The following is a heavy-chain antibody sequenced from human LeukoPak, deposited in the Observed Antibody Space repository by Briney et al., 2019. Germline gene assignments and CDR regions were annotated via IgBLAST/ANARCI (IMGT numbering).Heavy chain of an antibody. CDR3: ARGGDGGKKGNWFDP. J-gene: IGHJ5*02. V-gene: IGHV3-21*01. D-gene: IGHD4-23*01. CDR1: GFTFGSYS. CDR2: ISSSSSYI. Sequence: GGSLRLSCAASGFTFGSYSMNWVRQAPGKGLEWVSSISSSSSYIYYADSVKGRFTISRDNAKNSLYLQMNSLRAEDTAVYYCARGGDGGKKGNWFDPWGQGTLVTVSS.